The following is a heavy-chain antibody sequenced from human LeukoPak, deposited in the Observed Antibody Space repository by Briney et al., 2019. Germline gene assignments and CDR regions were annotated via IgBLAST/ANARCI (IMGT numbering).Heavy chain of an antibody. CDR3: AKGPDVDTAMVRSYYFDY. CDR2: ISGSGGST. V-gene: IGHV3-23*01. Sequence: GGSLRLSCAASGFTFSSYAMSWVRQAPGKGLEWVSAISGSGGSTYYADSVKGRFTISRDNSKNTLYLQMNSLRAEDTAVYYCAKGPDVDTAMVRSYYFDYWGQGTLVTVSS. J-gene: IGHJ4*02. CDR1: GFTFSSYA. D-gene: IGHD5-18*01.